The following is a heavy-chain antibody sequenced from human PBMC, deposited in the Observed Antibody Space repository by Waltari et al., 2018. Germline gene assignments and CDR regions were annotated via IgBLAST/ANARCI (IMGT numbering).Heavy chain of an antibody. J-gene: IGHJ2*01. Sequence: QVQLQESGPGLVKPSETLSLTCAVSGYSISSGYYWGWIRQPPGKGLEWIGSIYHSGSTYYNPSLKSRVTISVDTSKNQFSLKLSSVTAADTAVYYCATGDYVWGSYRKRTEHWYFDLWGRGTLVTVSS. CDR1: GYSISSGYY. V-gene: IGHV4-38-2*01. CDR3: ATGDYVWGSYRKRTEHWYFDL. CDR2: IYHSGST. D-gene: IGHD3-16*02.